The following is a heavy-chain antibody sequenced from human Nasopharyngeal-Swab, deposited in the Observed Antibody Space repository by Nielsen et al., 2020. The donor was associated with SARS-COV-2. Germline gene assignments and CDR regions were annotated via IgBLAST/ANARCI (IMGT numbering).Heavy chain of an antibody. CDR3: ATRQRPSYGSGWYQQITDY. D-gene: IGHD6-19*01. Sequence: PGKGLEWIGSIYYSGSTYYNPSLKSRVTISVDTSKNQFSLKLSSVTAADTAVYYCATRQRPSYGSGWYQQITDYWGQGTLVTVSS. J-gene: IGHJ4*02. V-gene: IGHV4-39*01. CDR2: IYYSGST.